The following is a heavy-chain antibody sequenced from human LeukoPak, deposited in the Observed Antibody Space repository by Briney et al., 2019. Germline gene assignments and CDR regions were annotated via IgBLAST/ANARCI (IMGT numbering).Heavy chain of an antibody. CDR2: IYYSGST. Sequence: PSETLSLTCTVSGGSISSYYWSWIRQPPGKGLEWIGYIYYSGSTNYNPSLKSRVTISVDTSKNQFSLKLSSVTAADTAVYYCARSDKHYYDSSGYSRGGQGTLVTVSS. J-gene: IGHJ4*02. CDR3: ARSDKHYYDSSGYSR. V-gene: IGHV4-59*01. CDR1: GGSISSYY. D-gene: IGHD3-22*01.